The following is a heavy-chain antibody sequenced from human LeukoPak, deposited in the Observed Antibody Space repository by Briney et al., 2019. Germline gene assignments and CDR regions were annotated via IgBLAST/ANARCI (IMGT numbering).Heavy chain of an antibody. J-gene: IGHJ4*02. CDR1: GFSLSNAW. Sequence: PGGSLRLSCEASGFSLSNAWMSWVRQAPGKGLEWVANIKQDGSEEYYVDSVKGRFTISRDNAKNSLYLQMNSLRAEDTAVYYCAREGYSSSWSAGYFDYWGQGTLVTVSS. CDR2: IKQDGSEE. CDR3: AREGYSSSWSAGYFDY. D-gene: IGHD6-13*01. V-gene: IGHV3-7*01.